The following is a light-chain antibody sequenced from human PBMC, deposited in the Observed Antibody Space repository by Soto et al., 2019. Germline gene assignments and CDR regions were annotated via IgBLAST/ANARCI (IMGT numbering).Light chain of an antibody. CDR1: QSIGDK. V-gene: IGKV3-15*01. Sequence: VMTQSPATLSVSPGERVTLSCWASQSIGDKLAWYQQRPGQAPRLLIFAASSRATGVPARFSGSGSGTEFTLTISGLQSEDFGVYYCQQYGAWRTFGQGTNVEI. CDR2: AAS. J-gene: IGKJ1*01. CDR3: QQYGAWRT.